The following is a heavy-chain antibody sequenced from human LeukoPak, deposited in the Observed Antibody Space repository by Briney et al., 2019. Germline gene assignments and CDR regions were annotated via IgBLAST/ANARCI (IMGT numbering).Heavy chain of an antibody. V-gene: IGHV3-23*01. CDR2: ISGSGGST. CDR3: ATGGYWNYGSIIDC. CDR1: GFTFSSYA. J-gene: IGHJ4*02. D-gene: IGHD1-7*01. Sequence: GGSLRLSCAASGFTFSSYAMSWVRQAPGKGLEWVSAISGSGGSTYYADSVKGRFTISRDNSKNTLYLQMNSLRAEDTAVYYCATGGYWNYGSIIDCWGQGTLVTVSS.